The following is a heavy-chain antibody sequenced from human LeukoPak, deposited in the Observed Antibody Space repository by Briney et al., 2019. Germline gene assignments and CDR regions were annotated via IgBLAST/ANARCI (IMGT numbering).Heavy chain of an antibody. J-gene: IGHJ6*02. CDR2: INPSGGST. V-gene: IGHV1-46*01. CDR3: ARDLNYYDSSGIPPDYYGMDV. D-gene: IGHD3-22*01. CDR1: GYTSTSYY. Sequence: ASVKVSCKASGYTSTSYYMHWVRQAPGQGLEWMGIINPSGGSTSYAQKFQGRVTMTRDTSTSTVYMELSSLRSEDTAVYYCARDLNYYDSSGIPPDYYGMDVWGQGTTVTVSS.